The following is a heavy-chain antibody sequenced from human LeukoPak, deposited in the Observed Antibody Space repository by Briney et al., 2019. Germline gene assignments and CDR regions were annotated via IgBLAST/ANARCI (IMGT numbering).Heavy chain of an antibody. Sequence: SVKVSCKASGGTFSSYAIRWVRHAPGQGLEWMGGDIPIFGTAIFAKKFKGRVKITADESTSTAYMELSSLRSGDTAVYYCARRLRGENYDILTGYYREYDYWGQGTLVTVSS. J-gene: IGHJ4*02. V-gene: IGHV1-69*13. CDR2: DIPIFGTA. D-gene: IGHD3-9*01. CDR3: ARRLRGENYDILTGYYREYDY. CDR1: GGTFSSYA.